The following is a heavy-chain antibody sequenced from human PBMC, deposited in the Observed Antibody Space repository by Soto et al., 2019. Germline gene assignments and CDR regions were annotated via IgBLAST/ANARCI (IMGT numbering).Heavy chain of an antibody. V-gene: IGHV3-7*01. Sequence: EEQLVESGGGLVQPGGSLRLSCAASGFTFSSYWMGWVRQAPGKGLEWVANLKEDGTTKYYVDSVKGRFTISRDNSKNTLYLQMNSLRAEDTAVYYCARVNPGRDAFDIWGQGTMVTVSS. J-gene: IGHJ3*02. CDR3: ARVNPGRDAFDI. CDR2: LKEDGTTK. CDR1: GFTFSSYW.